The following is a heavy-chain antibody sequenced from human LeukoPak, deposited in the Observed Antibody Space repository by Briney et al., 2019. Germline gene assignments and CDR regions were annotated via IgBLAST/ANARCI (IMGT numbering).Heavy chain of an antibody. D-gene: IGHD3-22*01. CDR3: ARVRGYDSLDAFDI. CDR2: ISGSSSYI. CDR1: GFTFSSYS. Sequence: GGSLRLSCAASGFTFSSYSMNWVRQAPGKGLEWVSSISGSSSYIYYADSVKGRFTISRDNAKNSLYLQMNSLRAEDTAVYYCARVRGYDSLDAFDIWGQGTMVTVSS. J-gene: IGHJ3*02. V-gene: IGHV3-21*01.